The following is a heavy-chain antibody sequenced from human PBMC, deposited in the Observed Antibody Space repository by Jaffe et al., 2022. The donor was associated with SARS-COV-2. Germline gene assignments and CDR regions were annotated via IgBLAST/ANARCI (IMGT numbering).Heavy chain of an antibody. Sequence: EVHLVESGGGLVQPGGSLRLSCAASGFSFSIYAMHWVRQAPGKGLEYVSAISSDGANTFYANSVRGRFTISRDTSTKTVYLQMGSLRPDDMAIYFCARENTALVKRSFDVWGRGTVVTVSS. CDR1: GFSFSIYA. CDR2: ISSDGANT. V-gene: IGHV3-64*01. J-gene: IGHJ3*01. D-gene: IGHD2-8*02. CDR3: ARENTALVKRSFDV.